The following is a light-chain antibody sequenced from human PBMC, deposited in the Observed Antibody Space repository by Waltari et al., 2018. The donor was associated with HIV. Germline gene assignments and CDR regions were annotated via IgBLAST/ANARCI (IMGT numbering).Light chain of an antibody. CDR3: AACDDSLNGPL. CDR2: KTN. J-gene: IGLJ2*01. Sequence: QSVLTQPPSASGTPGQRVTISCSGSSSNVGRNSVSWYRQFPGTAPKLLIYKTNQRPSGVPDRFSGSKSGTSASLAISGLQSDDESVYYCAACDDSLNGPLFGGGTQLTVL. V-gene: IGLV1-44*01. CDR1: SSNVGRNS.